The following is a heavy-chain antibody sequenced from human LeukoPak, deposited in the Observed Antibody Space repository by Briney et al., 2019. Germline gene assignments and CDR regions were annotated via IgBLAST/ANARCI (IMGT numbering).Heavy chain of an antibody. D-gene: IGHD3-16*01. CDR2: ISSSSSYI. CDR1: GFTFSSYS. J-gene: IGHJ4*02. Sequence: PGGSLRLSCAASGFTFSSYSMNWVRQAPGKGLEWVSSISSSSSYIYHADSVKGRFTISRDNAKNSLYLQINSLRAEDTALYYCVRGGELVGSYFDYWGPGTLVTVSS. V-gene: IGHV3-21*04. CDR3: VRGGELVGSYFDY.